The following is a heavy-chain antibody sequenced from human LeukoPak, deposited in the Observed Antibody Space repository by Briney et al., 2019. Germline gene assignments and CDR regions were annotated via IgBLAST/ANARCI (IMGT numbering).Heavy chain of an antibody. CDR3: ATSYDYYFFYMDV. CDR2: IHSSGST. Sequence: SQTLSLTCTVSGASITSGSDYWSWIRQPAGRGLEWIGRIHSSGSTIHNSSLKSRVTMSVDTSKNQFSLSLSSVTAADTAVYYCATSYDYYFFYMDVWGRGTTVTVSS. J-gene: IGHJ6*03. V-gene: IGHV4-61*02. D-gene: IGHD2-21*01. CDR1: GASITSGSDY.